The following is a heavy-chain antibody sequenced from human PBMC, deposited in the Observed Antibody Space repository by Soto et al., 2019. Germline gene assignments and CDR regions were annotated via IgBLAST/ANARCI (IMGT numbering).Heavy chain of an antibody. CDR1: GGSFTSDY. CDR2: IYYNGTT. J-gene: IGHJ4*02. Sequence: QVQLQESGPGLVKPSETLSLTCTVSGGSFTSDYWSWIRQPPGKGLRWIGYIYYNGTTNYNPSLKSRLTISQDTAKGQISLELTSLTAADTAVYYCASHSGVAALGGLDHWGQGTLVTVSS. CDR3: ASHSGVAALGGLDH. V-gene: IGHV4-59*08. D-gene: IGHD2-8*01.